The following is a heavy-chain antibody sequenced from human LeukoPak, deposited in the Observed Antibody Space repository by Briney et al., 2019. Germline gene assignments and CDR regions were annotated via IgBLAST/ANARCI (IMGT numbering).Heavy chain of an antibody. CDR2: IYTSGST. J-gene: IGHJ4*02. V-gene: IGHV4-4*07. D-gene: IGHD1-20*01. CDR3: ARDSPYNWNDVNYFDY. Sequence: SETLSLTCTVSGGSISSYYWSWIRQPAGKGLEWIGRIYTSGSTNYNPSLKSRVTMSVDTSKNQFSLKLSSATAADTAVYYCARDSPYNWNDVNYFDYWGQGTLVTVSS. CDR1: GGSISSYY.